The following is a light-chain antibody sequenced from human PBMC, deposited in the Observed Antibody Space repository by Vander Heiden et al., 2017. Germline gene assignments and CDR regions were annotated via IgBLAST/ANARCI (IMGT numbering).Light chain of an antibody. J-gene: IGKJ3*01. CDR3: QKYNSVPRGVT. CDR2: AAS. CDR1: QGISNY. V-gene: IGKV1-27*01. Sequence: DIQMTQSPSSLSASVGDRVTTTCRASQGISNYLAWCQQKPGKVPKLLIYAASTLQSEVPSRFSGSGSGTDFTLTISSLRPEDVATYYCQKYNSVPRGVTFGPGTKVDIK.